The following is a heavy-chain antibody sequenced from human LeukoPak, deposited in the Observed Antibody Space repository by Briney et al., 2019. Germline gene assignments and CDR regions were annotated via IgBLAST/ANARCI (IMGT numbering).Heavy chain of an antibody. Sequence: GESLRLSCAASGFTFSSYAMSWVRQAPGKGLEWVSAISGSGGSTYYADSVKGRFTVSRDNSKNMLYLQMNSLRAEDTAVYYCAKGRFGELLFDYWGQGTLVTVSS. D-gene: IGHD3-10*01. V-gene: IGHV3-23*01. CDR1: GFTFSSYA. J-gene: IGHJ4*02. CDR2: ISGSGGST. CDR3: AKGRFGELLFDY.